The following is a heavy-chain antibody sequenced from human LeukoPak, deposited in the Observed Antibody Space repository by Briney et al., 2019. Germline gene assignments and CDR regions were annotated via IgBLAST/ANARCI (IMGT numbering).Heavy chain of an antibody. Sequence: GGSLRLSCAASGFTFSTYGMHWVRQAPGKGLEWVAFIRYDGNNKYYADSVKGRFIISRDNSKNTLYLQMNSLRAEDTAVYYCAKVYSGYDYGTIDYWGQGTLVTVSS. CDR3: AKVYSGYDYGTIDY. CDR1: GFTFSTYG. J-gene: IGHJ4*02. D-gene: IGHD5-12*01. V-gene: IGHV3-30*02. CDR2: IRYDGNNK.